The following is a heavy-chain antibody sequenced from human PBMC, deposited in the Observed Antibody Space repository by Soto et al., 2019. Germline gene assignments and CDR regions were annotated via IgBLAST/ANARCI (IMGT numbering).Heavy chain of an antibody. Sequence: QVPLVPSGAEVKKPGASVKVSCKASGYTFTGYYMHWVRQAPGQGPEWMGWINPNSGGTNYAQKFQGRVTMTRDTSICRASMELSRLRSDDTAVYYCARVTGQWLSLYYFAYWGHGSLVTVSS. CDR3: ARVTGQWLSLYYFAY. J-gene: IGHJ4*01. V-gene: IGHV1-2*02. CDR1: GYTFTGYY. D-gene: IGHD6-19*01. CDR2: INPNSGGT.